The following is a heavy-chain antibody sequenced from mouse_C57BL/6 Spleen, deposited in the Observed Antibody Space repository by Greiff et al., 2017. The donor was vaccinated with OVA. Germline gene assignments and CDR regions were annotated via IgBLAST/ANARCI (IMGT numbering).Heavy chain of an antibody. CDR2: INPNYGTT. Sequence: EVQLQQSGPELVKPGASVKISCKASGYSFTDYNMNWVKQSNGKSLEWIGVINPNYGTTSYNQKFKGKATLTVDQSSSTAYMQLNSLTSKDSAVYYCARKGYYSNSYYFDYWGQGTTLTVSS. J-gene: IGHJ2*01. D-gene: IGHD2-5*01. CDR1: GYSFTDYN. CDR3: ARKGYYSNSYYFDY. V-gene: IGHV1-39*01.